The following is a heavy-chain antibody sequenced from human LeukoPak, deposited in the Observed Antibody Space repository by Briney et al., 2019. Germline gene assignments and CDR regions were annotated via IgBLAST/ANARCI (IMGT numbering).Heavy chain of an antibody. J-gene: IGHJ4*02. CDR3: AKDSKAAVKYYFDH. V-gene: IGHV3-23*01. CDR2: ISGSGGST. CDR1: GFTFSSYA. D-gene: IGHD6-13*01. Sequence: PGGSLRLSCAASGFTFSSYAMSWVRQAPGKGLEWVSAISGSGGSTYYADSVKGRSTTSRDNSKNTLNLQMNSLRAEDTAVYYCAKDSKAAVKYYFDHWGQGTLVTVSS.